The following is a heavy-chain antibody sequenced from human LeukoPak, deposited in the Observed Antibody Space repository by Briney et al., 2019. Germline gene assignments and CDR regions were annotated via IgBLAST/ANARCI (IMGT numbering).Heavy chain of an antibody. V-gene: IGHV3-23*01. CDR1: GFTFTNYV. D-gene: IGHD2-15*01. Sequence: PGGSLSLSCAASGFTFTNYVMSWVRQAPGKGLEWVSAVTGSGGATYYSDSAKGRFTISRDNSKNTLYLQMNSLRAEDTAVYYCAKWPVAANYYYYYMDVWGKGTTVTVSS. J-gene: IGHJ6*03. CDR2: VTGSGGAT. CDR3: AKWPVAANYYYYYMDV.